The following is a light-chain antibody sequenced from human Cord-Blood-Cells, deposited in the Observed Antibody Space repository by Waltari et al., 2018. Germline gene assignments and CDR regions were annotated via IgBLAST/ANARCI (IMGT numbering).Light chain of an antibody. CDR1: QSISSY. CDR3: QQSYSTLMYT. CDR2: AAS. Sequence: DIQMTQSPSSLSASVGDRVTITCRASQSISSYLNWYQQKPGKAPKLLIYAASSLQSGVPSRFSGSGSWTDYTLIISSLQPEDFATYYCQQSYSTLMYTFGQGTKLEIK. V-gene: IGKV1-39*01. J-gene: IGKJ2*01.